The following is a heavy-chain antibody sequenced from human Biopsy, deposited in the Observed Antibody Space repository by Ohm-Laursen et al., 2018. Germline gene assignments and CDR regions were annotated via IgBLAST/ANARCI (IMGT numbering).Heavy chain of an antibody. J-gene: IGHJ3*02. D-gene: IGHD3-10*01. Sequence: SSVKVSCKASGYTFTDYSLHWVRQAPGQGLEWMGWVNPNSGATNYAQKFQGRVTMTSATSISTAYIELRRLISDDTAVYFCARDRMVTIITLVRADTFDIWGQGTLVSVSS. CDR2: VNPNSGAT. CDR1: GYTFTDYS. V-gene: IGHV1-2*02. CDR3: ARDRMVTIITLVRADTFDI.